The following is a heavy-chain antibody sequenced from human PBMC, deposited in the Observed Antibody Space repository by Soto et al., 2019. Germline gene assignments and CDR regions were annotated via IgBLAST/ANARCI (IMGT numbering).Heavy chain of an antibody. Sequence: QVQLVESGGGVVQPGRSLRLSRAASGFTFSRHAMHWVRQAPVKGLEWVAVISYDGSEKYYADSVKGRFTISRDSSKNTLYLQMDSLGPEDTAVYYCAREVGGSSPPGWGQGTLVTVFS. J-gene: IGHJ4*02. CDR3: AREVGGSSPPG. CDR2: ISYDGSEK. V-gene: IGHV3-30-3*01. CDR1: GFTFSRHA. D-gene: IGHD6-6*01.